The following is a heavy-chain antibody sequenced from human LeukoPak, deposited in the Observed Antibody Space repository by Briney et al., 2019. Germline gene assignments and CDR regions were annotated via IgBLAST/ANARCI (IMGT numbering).Heavy chain of an antibody. V-gene: IGHV3-21*01. J-gene: IGHJ3*02. Sequence: PGGSLRLSCAASGFTFSSNSMNRVRQAPGKGLEWVSSITSSSSYSFYADSVKGRFTISRDNAKNSLYLQTNSLRAEDTAVYYCARARGVGATVYYAFDIWGQGTMVTVSS. D-gene: IGHD1-26*01. CDR1: GFTFSSNS. CDR2: ITSSSSYS. CDR3: ARARGVGATVYYAFDI.